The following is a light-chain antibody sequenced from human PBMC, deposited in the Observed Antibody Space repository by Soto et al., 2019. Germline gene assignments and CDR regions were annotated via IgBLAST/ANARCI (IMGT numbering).Light chain of an antibody. CDR3: QQLNSDWYA. J-gene: IGKJ2*01. CDR2: GAS. Sequence: DIQLTQSLSFLSASVGDRVTITCRASQGISTYLAWYLQRPGNAPKLLIYGASTLQSGVPSRFSGSGSGTEFTLTISSLQPEDFGTYYCQQLNSDWYAFGQGTKLEIK. CDR1: QGISTY. V-gene: IGKV1-9*01.